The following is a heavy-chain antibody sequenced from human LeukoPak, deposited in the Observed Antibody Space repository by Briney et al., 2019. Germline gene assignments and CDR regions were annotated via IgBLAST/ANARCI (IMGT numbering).Heavy chain of an antibody. CDR3: ARDGSGYSVV. D-gene: IGHD5-18*01. CDR1: GFTFSSYE. J-gene: IGHJ4*02. Sequence: PGGSLRLSCAASGFTFSSYEMNWVRQAPGKGLEWVVNINQDGSEKYFVDSVKGRFTISRDNAKNSLYLQMNSLRDEDTAVYYCARDGSGYSVVWGQGTLVTVSS. V-gene: IGHV3-7*01. CDR2: INQDGSEK.